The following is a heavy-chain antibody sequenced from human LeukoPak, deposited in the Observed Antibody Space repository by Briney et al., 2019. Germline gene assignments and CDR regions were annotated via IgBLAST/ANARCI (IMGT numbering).Heavy chain of an antibody. D-gene: IGHD6-19*01. V-gene: IGHV1-69*04. CDR2: IIPILGIA. Sequence: SVKVSCKASGGTFSSYAISWVRQAPGQGLEWMGRIIPILGIANYAQKFQGRVTITADKSTSTAYMELSSLRSEDTAVYYCARAGSGRDDAFDIWGQGTMVTVSS. J-gene: IGHJ3*02. CDR1: GGTFSSYA. CDR3: ARAGSGRDDAFDI.